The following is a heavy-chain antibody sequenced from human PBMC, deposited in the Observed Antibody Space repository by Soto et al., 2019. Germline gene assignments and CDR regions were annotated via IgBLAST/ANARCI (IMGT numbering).Heavy chain of an antibody. CDR3: ARGSIVAAEYGMDV. CDR2: FWHDGSKK. V-gene: IGHV3-33*01. Sequence: QVRLVESGGGVVQPGRSLRLSCAASGFSFSSYGMHWVRQAPGKGLEWVAVFWHDGSKKYYADSVKGRLIISRDNSKNTLYVQINSLRAEDTAVYFWARGSIVAAEYGMDVWGQGTTVTVS. D-gene: IGHD6-13*01. J-gene: IGHJ6*02. CDR1: GFSFSSYG.